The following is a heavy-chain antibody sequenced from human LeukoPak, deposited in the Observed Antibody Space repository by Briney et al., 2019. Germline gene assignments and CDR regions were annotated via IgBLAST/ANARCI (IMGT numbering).Heavy chain of an antibody. D-gene: IGHD2-2*01. Sequence: PSETLSLTCTVSGGSISSSSYYWGWIRQPPGRGLEWIGSIYYSGSTYYNPSLKSRVTISVDTSKNQFSLKLSSVTAADTAVYYCARQLGYCSSTSCYADKVDYWGQGTLVTVSS. J-gene: IGHJ4*02. CDR2: IYYSGST. V-gene: IGHV4-39*01. CDR1: GGSISSSSYY. CDR3: ARQLGYCSSTSCYADKVDY.